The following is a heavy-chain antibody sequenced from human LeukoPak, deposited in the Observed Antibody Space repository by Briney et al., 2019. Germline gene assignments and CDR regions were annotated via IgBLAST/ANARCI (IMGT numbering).Heavy chain of an antibody. J-gene: IGHJ4*02. D-gene: IGHD3-10*01. Sequence: GXXSSXYWSWLXQPPGKGLEWVGYIYYSGSTNYNPSLKSRVTISVDTSKNQFSLKLSSVTAADTAVYFCARGGVNIDYWGQGTLVTVSS. CDR2: IYYSGST. CDR1: GXXSSXY. CDR3: ARGGVNIDY. V-gene: IGHV4-59*01.